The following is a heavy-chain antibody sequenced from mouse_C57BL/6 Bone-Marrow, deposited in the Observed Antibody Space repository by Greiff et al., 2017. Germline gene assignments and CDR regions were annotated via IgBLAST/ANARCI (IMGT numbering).Heavy chain of an antibody. CDR2: IYPGGGYT. CDR1: GYTFTNYW. V-gene: IGHV1-63*01. D-gene: IGHD1-1*01. CDR3: ARKSYEAMDY. J-gene: IGHJ4*01. Sequence: VQLKQSGAELVRPGTSVKMSCKASGYTFTNYWIGWAKQRPGHGLEWIGDIYPGGGYTNYNEKFKGKATLTADKSSSTAYMQFSSLTSEDSAIYYCARKSYEAMDYWGQGTSVTVSS.